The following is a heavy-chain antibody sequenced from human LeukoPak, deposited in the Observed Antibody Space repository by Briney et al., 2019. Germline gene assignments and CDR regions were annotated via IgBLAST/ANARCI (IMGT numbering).Heavy chain of an antibody. Sequence: PSETLSLTCSVSGVSISGDYWSWIRQPPGKGLEWIGYISHSGSTNYSPSLKSRVIISVDTSKDQFSLKLRSVTAADTAVYYCAGNSRYSSSWYAIAYWGQGTLVTVSS. V-gene: IGHV4-59*08. CDR2: ISHSGST. D-gene: IGHD6-13*01. CDR3: AGNSRYSSSWYAIAY. CDR1: GVSISGDY. J-gene: IGHJ4*02.